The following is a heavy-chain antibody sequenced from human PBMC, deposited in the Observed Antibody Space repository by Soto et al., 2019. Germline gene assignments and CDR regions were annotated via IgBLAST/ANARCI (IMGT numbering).Heavy chain of an antibody. CDR1: DGWLSSYD. J-gene: IGHJ5*02. D-gene: IGHD4-17*01. V-gene: IGHV4-59*01. CDR3: ARAPHYGGNSDNWFYP. Sequence: PSGPMSLSCPGSDGWLSSYDWIWIRLPPGKGLEWIGYIYYSGSTNYNPSLKSRVTISVDTSKNQFSLKLSSVTAADTAVYDGARAPHYGGNSDNWFYPCGQVTLVAVSS. CDR2: IYYSGST.